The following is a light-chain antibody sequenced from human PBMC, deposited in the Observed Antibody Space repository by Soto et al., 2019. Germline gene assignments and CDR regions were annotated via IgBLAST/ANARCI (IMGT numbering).Light chain of an antibody. V-gene: IGKV3-20*01. CDR1: QSVSRSY. J-gene: IGKJ2*01. CDR2: IAS. CDR3: QQYGSSPYT. Sequence: EVVLTQSPGTLSLSPGERATLSCWASQSVSRSYLAWYQQQPGQAPRLLIYIASSKATGIPDRFSGSGSGTDFTLTISRLEPEDFAIYYCQQYGSSPYTFGQGTKLEIK.